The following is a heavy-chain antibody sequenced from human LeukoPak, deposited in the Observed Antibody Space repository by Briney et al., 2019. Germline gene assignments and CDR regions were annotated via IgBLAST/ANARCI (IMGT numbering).Heavy chain of an antibody. CDR3: ARGPVYYGSGSSHGFDI. J-gene: IGHJ3*02. CDR2: IWYDGSNK. Sequence: PGGSLRLSCAASGFTFSSYSMNWVRQAPGKGLEWVAVIWYDGSNKYYADSVKGRFTISRDNSKNTLYLQMNSLRAEDTAVYYCARGPVYYGSGSSHGFDIWGQGTMVTVSS. D-gene: IGHD3-10*01. V-gene: IGHV3-33*08. CDR1: GFTFSSYS.